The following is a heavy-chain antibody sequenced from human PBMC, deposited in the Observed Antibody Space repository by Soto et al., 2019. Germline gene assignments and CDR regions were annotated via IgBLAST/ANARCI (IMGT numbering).Heavy chain of an antibody. V-gene: IGHV4-34*01. D-gene: IGHD3-10*01. CDR3: ARGNQYYYGSGSYYNNWFDT. CDR1: GGSFSGYY. CDR2: INHSGST. Sequence: SETLSLTCAVYGGSFSGYYWSWIRQPPGKGLEWIGEINHSGSTNYNPSLKSRVTISVDTSKNQFSLKLSSVTAADTAVYYCARGNQYYYGSGSYYNNWFDTWGQGTLVTVSS. J-gene: IGHJ5*02.